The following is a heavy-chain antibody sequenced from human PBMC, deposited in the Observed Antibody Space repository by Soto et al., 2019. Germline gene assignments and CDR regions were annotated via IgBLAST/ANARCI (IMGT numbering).Heavy chain of an antibody. CDR3: ARDPRVTYYYDGSGYYFDY. D-gene: IGHD3-22*01. Sequence: GGSLRLSCAASGFTVSSNYMSWVRQAPGKGLEWVANIKEDGSEEYYVDSVKGRFTISRDNAKNSLYLQMNSLRAEDTAVFYCARDPRVTYYYDGSGYYFDYWGQGILVTVSS. CDR1: GFTVSSNY. V-gene: IGHV3-7*01. J-gene: IGHJ4*02. CDR2: IKEDGSEE.